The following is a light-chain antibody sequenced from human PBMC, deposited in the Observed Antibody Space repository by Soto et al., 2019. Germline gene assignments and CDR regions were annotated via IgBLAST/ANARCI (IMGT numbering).Light chain of an antibody. CDR2: MIS. V-gene: IGKV2-24*01. Sequence: DIVMTQTPLSSPVTLGQPASISCRSSQSLVHNDTNTYLSWLQQRPGQPPRLLVYMISNRFSGVPDRFSGRWAVTDFTLRISRVEAEDVGVYYCLQLTHFPWTFGQGTKVEIK. CDR1: QSLVHNDTNTY. CDR3: LQLTHFPWT. J-gene: IGKJ1*01.